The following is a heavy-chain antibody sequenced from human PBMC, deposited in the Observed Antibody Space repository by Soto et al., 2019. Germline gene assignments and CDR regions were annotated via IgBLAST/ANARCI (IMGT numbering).Heavy chain of an antibody. CDR2: IFSGGST. CDR3: ARDRYPLDY. CDR1: GFTVSSNY. J-gene: IGHJ4*02. V-gene: IGHV3-66*01. D-gene: IGHD1-1*01. Sequence: EVQLVEAGGGLVQPGGSLRLSCAASGFTVSSNYMSWVCQAPEKGLEWVSVIFSGGSTYYADSVKGRFTISRDNSKNTLYLQMNSLRAEDTAVYYCARDRYPLDYWGQGTLVTVSS.